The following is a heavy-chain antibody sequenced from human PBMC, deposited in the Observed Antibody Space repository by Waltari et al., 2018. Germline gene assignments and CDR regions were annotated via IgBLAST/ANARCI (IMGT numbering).Heavy chain of an antibody. Sequence: QLQLQESGPGLAKPSETLSLTCPVSGASISRSRYSWGWIRQSPGKGLEWIGSIYYSGSTYYNPSLKSRVTISVDTSKNQFSLKLSSVTAADTAVYYCARELPSYYYDSSGSEGDYWGQGTLVTVSS. V-gene: IGHV4-39*07. CDR1: GASISRSRYS. J-gene: IGHJ4*02. CDR2: IYYSGST. D-gene: IGHD3-22*01. CDR3: ARELPSYYYDSSGSEGDY.